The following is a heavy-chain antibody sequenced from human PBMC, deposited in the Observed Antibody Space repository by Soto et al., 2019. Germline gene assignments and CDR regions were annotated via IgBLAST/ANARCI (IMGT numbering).Heavy chain of an antibody. Sequence: GGSLRLSCAASGFTFSDYYMSWIRQAPGKGLEWVSYISSDGSNTYYADSVKGRFTISRDNSKNTLYLQMNSLRAEDTSVYYCAKEGGLSGSYYISSSYYFDYWGQGTLVTVSS. CDR3: AKEGGLSGSYYISSSYYFDY. J-gene: IGHJ4*02. CDR1: GFTFSDYY. D-gene: IGHD1-26*01. V-gene: IGHV3-11*04. CDR2: ISSDGSNT.